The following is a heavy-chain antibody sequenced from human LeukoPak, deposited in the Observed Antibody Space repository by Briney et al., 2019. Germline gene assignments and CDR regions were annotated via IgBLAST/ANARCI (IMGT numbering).Heavy chain of an antibody. CDR3: ARAQYSSSWYPPRSWFDP. D-gene: IGHD6-13*01. V-gene: IGHV4-34*01. Sequence: PSDTLSLTCAVYGGSLRGYYWRGIRQPPGKGLEWIGEINHSGSTNYNPPLKSRVTISVDTSKNQFSLKLSSVTAAATAVYYCARAQYSSSWYPPRSWFDPWGQGTLVTVSS. CDR2: INHSGST. CDR1: GGSLRGYY. J-gene: IGHJ5*02.